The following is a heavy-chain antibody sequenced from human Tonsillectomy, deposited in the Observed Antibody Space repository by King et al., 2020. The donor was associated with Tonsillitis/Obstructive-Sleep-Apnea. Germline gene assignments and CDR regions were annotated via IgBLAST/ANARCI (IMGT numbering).Heavy chain of an antibody. CDR1: GGSFSGYY. Sequence: VQLQQWGAGLLKPSETLSLTCAVYGGSFSGYYWSWIRQPPGKGLEWIGEINHSGSTNYNPSLKSRVTISVDTSKNQFSLKVSSVTAADTAVYYCAGIAWGCGPGPCDYWGQGTLVTVSS. D-gene: IGHD2-8*02. V-gene: IGHV4-34*01. CDR3: AGIAWGCGPGPCDY. CDR2: INHSGST. J-gene: IGHJ4*02.